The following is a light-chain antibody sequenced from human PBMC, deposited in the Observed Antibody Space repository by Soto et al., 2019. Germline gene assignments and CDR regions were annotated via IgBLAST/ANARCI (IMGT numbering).Light chain of an antibody. CDR1: QSVSSSY. CDR3: QQYVRSPWT. Sequence: EIVLTQSPGTLSLSRGERATLSCRASQSVSSSYLAWYQQKGGQAPRLLIYGASSRATGIPDRFSGSGSGTDFTLTISRLEPEDFAVYYCQQYVRSPWTFGQGTKVEIK. CDR2: GAS. V-gene: IGKV3-20*01. J-gene: IGKJ1*01.